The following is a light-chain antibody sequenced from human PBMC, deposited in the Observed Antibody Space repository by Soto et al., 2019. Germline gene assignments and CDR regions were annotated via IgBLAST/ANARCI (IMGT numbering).Light chain of an antibody. CDR3: HQYNKWPSFT. J-gene: IGKJ4*01. CDR1: QSVSSN. CDR2: GAS. V-gene: IGKV3-15*01. Sequence: EIVMTQSPATLSVSPGERATLSCRASQSVSSNLAWYQQKPGQAPRLLMYGASTRATGIPARFSGSGSGTEFTLTIRSLQSEDFAVYYCHQYNKWPSFTFGGGTKVEIK.